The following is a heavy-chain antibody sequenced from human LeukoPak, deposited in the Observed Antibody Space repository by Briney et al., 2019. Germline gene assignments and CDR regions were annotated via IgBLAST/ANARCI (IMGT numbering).Heavy chain of an antibody. Sequence: SETLSLTCTVSGGSISSYYWSWIRQPPGKGLEWIGYIYYSGSTNYNTSLKSRVTISVDTSKNQFSLKLSSVTAADTAVYYCARQGQRYQPWFDYWGQGTLVTVSS. J-gene: IGHJ4*02. CDR3: ARQGQRYQPWFDY. V-gene: IGHV4-59*08. CDR2: IYYSGST. D-gene: IGHD5-24*01. CDR1: GGSISSYY.